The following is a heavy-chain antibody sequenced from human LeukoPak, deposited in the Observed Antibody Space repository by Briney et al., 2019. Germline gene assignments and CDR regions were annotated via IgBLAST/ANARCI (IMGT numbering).Heavy chain of an antibody. D-gene: IGHD1-26*01. CDR3: ARQGYTASYYFLDF. V-gene: IGHV4-4*07. J-gene: IGHJ4*02. CDR2: IYATGST. Sequence: KASETLSLTCDVSGDFIRSYWWGWVRQPAGKGLEWIGRIYATGSTKFNPSLKSLLTMSMDTSTNQFSLKLSLKLTSVTAADTAVYFCARQGYTASYYFLDFWSQGTLVTVSP. CDR1: GDFIRSYW.